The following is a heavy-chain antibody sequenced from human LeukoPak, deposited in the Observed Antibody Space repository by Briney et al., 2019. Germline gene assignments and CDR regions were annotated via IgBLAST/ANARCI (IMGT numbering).Heavy chain of an antibody. CDR2: IYHSGST. CDR3: ASVLCYLGGDCPFDI. J-gene: IGHJ3*02. Sequence: SQTLSLTCTVSGGSISSGGYYWSWIRQPPGKGLEWIGYIYHSGSTYYNPSLKSRVTISVDRSKNQFSLKLSSVTAADTAVYYCASVLCYLGGDCPFDIWGQGTMVTVSS. D-gene: IGHD2-21*01. V-gene: IGHV4-30-2*01. CDR1: GGSISSGGYY.